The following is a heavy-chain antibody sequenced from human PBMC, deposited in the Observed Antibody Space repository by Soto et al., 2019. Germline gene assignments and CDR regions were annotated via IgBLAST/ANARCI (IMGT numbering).Heavy chain of an antibody. V-gene: IGHV1-3*01. CDR3: ARFGRVATTTLDFDY. CDR1: GYTFTSYA. D-gene: IGHD5-12*01. Sequence: ASVKVSCKASGYTFTSYAMHWVRQAPGQRLEWMGWINAGNGNTKYSQKFQGRVTITRDTSASTVHMELSSLRSEDTAVYYCARFGRVATTTLDFDYWGQGTLVTVSS. J-gene: IGHJ4*02. CDR2: INAGNGNT.